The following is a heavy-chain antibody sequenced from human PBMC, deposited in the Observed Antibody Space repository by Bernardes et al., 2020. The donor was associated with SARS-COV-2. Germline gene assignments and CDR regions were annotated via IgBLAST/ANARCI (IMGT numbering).Heavy chain of an antibody. CDR2: ISRDGGNT. CDR1: GFTFSTSA. J-gene: IGHJ4*02. CDR3: VKITVNGGSIDY. V-gene: IGHV3-64D*06. D-gene: IGHD3-10*01. Sequence: GGSLRLSCLASGFTFSTSAMHWVRQAPGKGLEYVSAISRDGGNTWYTDSVKGRFTISRDNSRNMLSLQMSTLRAEDSAVYYCVKITVNGGSIDYWGQGTLVTVSS.